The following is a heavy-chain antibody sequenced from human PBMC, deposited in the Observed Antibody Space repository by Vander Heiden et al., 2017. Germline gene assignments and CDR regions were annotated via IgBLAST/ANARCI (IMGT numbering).Heavy chain of an antibody. CDR3: ATNGGELLYSSPPDY. D-gene: IGHD2-8*01. J-gene: IGHJ4*02. Sequence: QVQLVESGGGVVQPGRSLRLSCAASGFTFSSYGMHWVRQAPGKGLEWVAVISYDGSNKYYADSVKGRFTISRDNSKNTLYLQMNSLRAEDTAVYYCATNGGELLYSSPPDYWGQGTLVTVSS. CDR2: ISYDGSNK. CDR1: GFTFSSYG. V-gene: IGHV3-30*03.